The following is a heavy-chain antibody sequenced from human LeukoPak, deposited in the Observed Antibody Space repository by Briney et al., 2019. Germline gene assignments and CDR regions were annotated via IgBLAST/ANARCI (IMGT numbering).Heavy chain of an antibody. V-gene: IGHV1-69*05. CDR3: AREETYYYGSGTTARWFDP. CDR2: IIPIFGTA. Sequence: GASVKVSCKASGGTFSSYAISWVRQAPGQGLEWMGGIIPIFGTANYAQKFQGRVTITTDESTSTAYMELSSLRSEDTAVYYCAREETYYYGSGTTARWFDPWGQGTLVTVSS. CDR1: GGTFSSYA. D-gene: IGHD3-10*01. J-gene: IGHJ5*02.